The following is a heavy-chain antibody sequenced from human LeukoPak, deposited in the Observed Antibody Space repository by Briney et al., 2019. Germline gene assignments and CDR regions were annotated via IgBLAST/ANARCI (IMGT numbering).Heavy chain of an antibody. J-gene: IGHJ3*02. Sequence: ASVNVSCKACGYTYTSYDIHWVRQPTGRGLEWMGWMKPNRGHTGYAQKLQARVSMNRNTSIGTAYMELSSLRSADTAVYYCTRGLVVLSATSWAIYISGHGEMV. V-gene: IGHV1-8*01. CDR2: MKPNRGHT. CDR3: TRGLVVLSATSWAIYI. CDR1: GYTYTSYD. D-gene: IGHD2-15*01.